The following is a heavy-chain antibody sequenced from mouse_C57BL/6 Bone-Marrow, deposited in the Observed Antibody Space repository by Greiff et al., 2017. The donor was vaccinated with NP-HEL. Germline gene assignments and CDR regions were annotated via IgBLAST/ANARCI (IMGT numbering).Heavy chain of an antibody. CDR3: ARNDFPSMDY. Sequence: EVKLVESGGGLVQPGGSLKLSCAASGFTFSDYGMAWVRQAPRKGPEWVAFISNLAYSIYYADTVTGRFTISRENAKNTLYLEMSSLRSEDTAMYYCARNDFPSMDYWGQGTSVTVSS. J-gene: IGHJ4*01. D-gene: IGHD2-4*01. V-gene: IGHV5-15*01. CDR2: ISNLAYSI. CDR1: GFTFSDYG.